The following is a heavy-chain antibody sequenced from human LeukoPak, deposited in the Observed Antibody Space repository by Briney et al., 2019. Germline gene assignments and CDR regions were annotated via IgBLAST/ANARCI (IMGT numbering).Heavy chain of an antibody. CDR2: ISSSGSAT. J-gene: IGHJ4*02. Sequence: GGSLRLSCAASGFTFSYYAMHWVRQAPGKGLEWVSYISSSGSATHYADSVKGRFTISRDNAKSSLYLQLNSLRAEDTAVYYCAREGHYYFDYWGQGTLVPVSS. CDR3: AREGHYYFDY. V-gene: IGHV3-48*03. CDR1: GFTFSYYA.